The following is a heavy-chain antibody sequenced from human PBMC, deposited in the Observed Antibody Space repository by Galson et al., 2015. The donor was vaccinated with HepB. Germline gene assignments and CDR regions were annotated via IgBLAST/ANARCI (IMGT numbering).Heavy chain of an antibody. CDR2: ISSSSSYI. Sequence: SLRLSCAASGFTFSSYSMNWVRQAPGKGLEWVSSISSSSSYIYYADSVKGRFTISRDNAKNSLYLQMNSLRAEDTAVYYRARGTGYSSSGLDLWGRGTLVTVSS. D-gene: IGHD6-13*01. CDR1: GFTFSSYS. V-gene: IGHV3-21*01. CDR3: ARGTGYSSSGLDL. J-gene: IGHJ2*01.